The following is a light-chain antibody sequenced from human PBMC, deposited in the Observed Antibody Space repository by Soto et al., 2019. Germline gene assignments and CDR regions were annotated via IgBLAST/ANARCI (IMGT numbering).Light chain of an antibody. CDR2: SAS. CDR1: QSVGRV. J-gene: IGKJ4*01. CDR3: QQLTDRNPLT. V-gene: IGKV3-11*01. Sequence: EIVLTQSPATLSLAPGDAATLSCRASQSVGRVVAWDQQKPGQAPRLLIYSASERATGIPGRFTGGGYGTDFTLTISSLEPEDFAIYYCQQLTDRNPLTFGGGTRVEI.